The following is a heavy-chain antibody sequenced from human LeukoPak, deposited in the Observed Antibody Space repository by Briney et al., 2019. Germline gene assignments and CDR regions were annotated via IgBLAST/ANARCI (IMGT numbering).Heavy chain of an antibody. J-gene: IGHJ1*01. CDR1: GYTFTSYA. CDR3: ARGNVLTGYHKYFQH. CDR2: INAGNGNT. V-gene: IGHV1-3*01. Sequence: ASVTVSCKASGYTFTSYAMHWVRQAPGQRLEWMGWINAGNGNTKYSQKFQGRVTITRDTSASTAYMELSSLRSEDTAVYYCARGNVLTGYHKYFQHWGQGTLVTVSS. D-gene: IGHD3-9*01.